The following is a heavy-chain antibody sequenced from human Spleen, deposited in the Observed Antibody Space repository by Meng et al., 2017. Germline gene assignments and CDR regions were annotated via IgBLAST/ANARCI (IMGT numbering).Heavy chain of an antibody. Sequence: SLKISCAASGFTFDDYVMHWVRQAPGKGLEWVSGISWNSGSIGYADSVKGRFTISRDNAKNSLYLQMNSLRPEDTALYYCAKGGRDYYDSSGYCFDYWGQGTLVTGAS. CDR1: GFTFDDYV. J-gene: IGHJ4*02. CDR2: ISWNSGSI. V-gene: IGHV3-9*01. D-gene: IGHD3-22*01. CDR3: AKGGRDYYDSSGYCFDY.